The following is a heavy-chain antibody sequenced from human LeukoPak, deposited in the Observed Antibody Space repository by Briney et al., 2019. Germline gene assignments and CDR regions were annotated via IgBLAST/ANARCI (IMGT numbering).Heavy chain of an antibody. D-gene: IGHD6-13*01. Sequence: PGGSLRLSCAASGFTFSSYSMNWVRQAPGKGLEWVSAISGSGGSTYYADSVKGRFTISRDNSKNTLYLQMNSLRAEDTAVYYCARPLAAGLKNPFQHWGQGTLVTVSS. CDR1: GFTFSSYS. CDR3: ARPLAAGLKNPFQH. CDR2: ISGSGGST. J-gene: IGHJ1*01. V-gene: IGHV3-23*01.